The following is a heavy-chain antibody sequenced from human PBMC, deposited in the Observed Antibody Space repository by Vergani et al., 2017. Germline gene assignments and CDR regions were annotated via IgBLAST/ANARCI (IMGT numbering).Heavy chain of an antibody. CDR2: IRSYRFGYGGTR. D-gene: IGHD2-21*01. J-gene: IGHJ5*02. CDR3: ARRIVVGPGIPRVDWLDP. CDR1: GFTTGDYV. Sequence: EAQLAESGGGLVQPGQSLRLPCTASGFTTGDYVMSWFRQAPGKGLEWVGLIRSYRFGYGGTREYAASVKGRFTISRDDSWGTVYLQMDRLESADTAVYYCARRIVVGPGIPRVDWLDPWGPGTLVTVSS. V-gene: IGHV3-49*03.